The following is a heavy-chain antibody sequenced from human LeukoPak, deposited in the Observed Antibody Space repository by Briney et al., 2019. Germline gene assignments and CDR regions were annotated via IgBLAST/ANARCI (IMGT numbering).Heavy chain of an antibody. V-gene: IGHV1-8*02. CDR2: MNPNSGNT. Sequence: ASVKVSCKASGYTFTSYGISWVRQAPGQGLEWMGWMNPNSGNTGYAQKFQGRVTMTRNNSISTAYMELSSLRSEGTAVYYCARGITMVRGVIFYVWGQGTTVTVSS. J-gene: IGHJ6*02. CDR3: ARGITMVRGVIFYV. CDR1: GYTFTSYG. D-gene: IGHD3-10*01.